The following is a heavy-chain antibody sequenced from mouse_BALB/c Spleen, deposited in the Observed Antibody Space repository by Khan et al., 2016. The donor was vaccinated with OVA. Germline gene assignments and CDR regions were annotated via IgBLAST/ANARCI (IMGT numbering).Heavy chain of an antibody. Sequence: EVELVESGGVLVQPGGSLKLSCATSGFTFSDYCMCWVRQTPEKRLEWVAYITSDGGSTYYPDTVKGRFTISRDNAKNTLYLQMSHLKSADTAIYSCARRGDVYSSFNYWGQGTLVTVSA. V-gene: IGHV5-12*02. CDR1: GFTFSDYC. CDR2: ITSDGGST. D-gene: IGHD1-1*01. CDR3: ARRGDVYSSFNY. J-gene: IGHJ3*01.